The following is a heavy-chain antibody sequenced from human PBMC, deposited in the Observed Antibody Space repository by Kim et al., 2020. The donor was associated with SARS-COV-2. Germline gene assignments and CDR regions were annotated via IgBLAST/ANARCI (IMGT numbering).Heavy chain of an antibody. V-gene: IGHV1-46*01. CDR3: ARDVAAAGTNYYYHYGMDV. CDR2: INPSGGST. Sequence: ASVKVSCKASGYTFTSYYMHWVRQAPGQGLEWMGIINPSGGSTSYSQKFQGRVTMTRDTSTSTVYMELSSLRSEDTAVYYCARDVAAAGTNYYYHYGMDVWRRGTTVTVSS. CDR1: GYTFTSYY. J-gene: IGHJ6*02. D-gene: IGHD6-13*01.